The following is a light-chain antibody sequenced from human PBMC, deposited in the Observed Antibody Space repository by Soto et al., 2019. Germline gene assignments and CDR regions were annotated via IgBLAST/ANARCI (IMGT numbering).Light chain of an antibody. V-gene: IGKV1-9*01. CDR3: QQLNSCPLT. CDR1: LGISDY. CDR2: SAS. Sequence: DIHWTQSPSFLSASVGDRLTIGSRASLGISDYLTLYHQKPGKVPKLLIYSASTLQSGVPSRFSGSGSGTEYTLTISSLQPEDFATYYCQQLNSCPLTFGGGTKVEIK. J-gene: IGKJ4*01.